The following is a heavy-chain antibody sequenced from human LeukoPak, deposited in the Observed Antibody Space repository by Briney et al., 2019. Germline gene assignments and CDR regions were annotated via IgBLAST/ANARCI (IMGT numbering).Heavy chain of an antibody. D-gene: IGHD4-17*01. V-gene: IGHV4-31*03. J-gene: IGHJ3*02. CDR1: GGSISGGGCC. Sequence: SETLSLTCTVSGGSISGGGCCWSWIRQHPGKGLEWIGYIYYSGSTYYNPSLKSRVTISVDTSKIQFSLKLSSVTAADTAVYYCARDDYGDYEAFDIWGQGTMVTVSS. CDR2: IYYSGST. CDR3: ARDDYGDYEAFDI.